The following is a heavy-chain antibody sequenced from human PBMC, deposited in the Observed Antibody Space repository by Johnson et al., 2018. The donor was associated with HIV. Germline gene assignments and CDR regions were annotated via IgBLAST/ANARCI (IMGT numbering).Heavy chain of an antibody. V-gene: IGHV3-11*04. CDR3: ARDSTPWGGDYVGYAFDI. CDR1: GFTFSEYY. J-gene: IGHJ3*02. Sequence: QVQLVESGGGVVQPGGSLRISCAASGFTFSEYYMSWIRQAPGKGLEWVSYIITGGSTIYYADSVKGRFTIPRDNAKNSLYLQMNSLRAEDTALYYCARDSTPWGGDYVGYAFDIWGRGTLVTVSS. D-gene: IGHD4-17*01. CDR2: IITGGSTI.